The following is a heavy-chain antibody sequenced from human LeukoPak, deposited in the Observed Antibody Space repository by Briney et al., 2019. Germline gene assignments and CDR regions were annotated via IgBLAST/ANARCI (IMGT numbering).Heavy chain of an antibody. V-gene: IGHV1-69*05. CDR2: IIPIFGTA. Sequence: ASVKVSCKASGGTFSSYAISWVRQAPGQGLEWMGGIIPIFGTANYAQKFQGRVTITTDESTSTAYMELSSLRSEDTAVYYCARDRGPYCSSTSCYRDAFDIWGQGTMVTVSS. J-gene: IGHJ3*02. CDR3: ARDRGPYCSSTSCYRDAFDI. CDR1: GGTFSSYA. D-gene: IGHD2-2*01.